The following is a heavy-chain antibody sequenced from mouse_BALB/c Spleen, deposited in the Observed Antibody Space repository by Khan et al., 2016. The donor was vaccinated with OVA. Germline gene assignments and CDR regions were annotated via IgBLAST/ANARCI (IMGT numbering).Heavy chain of an antibody. CDR3: ARNYDDDEGLAY. J-gene: IGHJ3*01. CDR1: GFSLTTYV. CDR2: IWSGGST. Sequence: QVQLKESGPGLVRPSQSLSITCTVSGFSLTTYVVHWVRQPPGKGPVWLGVIWSGGSTYFSAAFLSERSVSKDNTKSQVFFKRNSLKPNDRAIDYCARNYDDDEGLAYGGQGTLGIGAA. D-gene: IGHD2-4*01. V-gene: IGHV2-2*02.